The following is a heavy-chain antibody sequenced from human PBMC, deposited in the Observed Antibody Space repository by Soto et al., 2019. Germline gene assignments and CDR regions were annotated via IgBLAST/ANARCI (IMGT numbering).Heavy chain of an antibody. J-gene: IGHJ5*02. CDR2: IHYTGRA. V-gene: IGHV4-39*01. D-gene: IGHD6-19*01. CDR3: ARRARDVAVAGKKNWFDP. Sequence: SETLSLTCTVSGGSVNTGDYFWGWIRQPPEKGLEWVGTIHYTGRAYYNPSLKSRVSMSVDTSKNQFSLRVTSATAADTAVYYCARRARDVAVAGKKNWFDPWGQGTLVTVSS. CDR1: GGSVNTGDYF.